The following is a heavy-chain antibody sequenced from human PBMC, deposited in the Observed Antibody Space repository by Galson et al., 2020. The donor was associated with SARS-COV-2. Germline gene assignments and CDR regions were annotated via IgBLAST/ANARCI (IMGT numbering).Heavy chain of an antibody. CDR1: GASVYDYY. D-gene: IGHD6-19*01. V-gene: IGHV4-59*02. CDR2: GHYSGTT. Sequence: SETLSLTCRVSGASVYDYYWTWIRQFPGKGLEWIGYGHYSGTTNYNPSLKGRATISVDPSESQFSLTVTSVTAADTAFYYCARGHFDGRGWSNPLDNWGQGTLVTVSS. CDR3: ARGHFDGRGWSNPLDN. J-gene: IGHJ4*02.